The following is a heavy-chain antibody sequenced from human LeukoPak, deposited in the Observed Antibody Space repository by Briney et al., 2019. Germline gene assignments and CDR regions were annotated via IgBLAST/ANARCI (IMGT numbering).Heavy chain of an antibody. Sequence: SETLSLTCTVSGGSISSGGYYWTWIRQPPETGLECIGYISHSGNTYYNPSLKSRVTISIDRSKNQFSLKLNSVTAADTAVYYCARQFIDYSSSIVWGMNDYWGQGTLVTVSS. D-gene: IGHD6-6*01. CDR1: GGSISSGGYY. CDR2: ISHSGNT. J-gene: IGHJ4*02. V-gene: IGHV4-30-2*01. CDR3: ARQFIDYSSSIVWGMNDY.